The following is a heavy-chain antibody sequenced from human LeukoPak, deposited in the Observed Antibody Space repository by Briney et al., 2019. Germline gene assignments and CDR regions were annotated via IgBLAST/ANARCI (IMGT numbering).Heavy chain of an antibody. CDR3: ARDQGYRYGSTYRSTVFDY. D-gene: IGHD5-18*01. Sequence: GGSLRLSRAASGFTFSSYAMSWVRQAPGKGLEWVANIKEDGTEKYYVDSVKGRFTISRDNAKNSLDLQMNSLRADDTAVYYCARDQGYRYGSTYRSTVFDYWGQGTLVTVSS. J-gene: IGHJ4*02. CDR2: IKEDGTEK. CDR1: GFTFSSYA. V-gene: IGHV3-7*01.